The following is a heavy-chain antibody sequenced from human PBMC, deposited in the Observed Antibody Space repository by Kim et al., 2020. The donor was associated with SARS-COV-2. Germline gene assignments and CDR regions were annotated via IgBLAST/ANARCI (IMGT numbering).Heavy chain of an antibody. CDR1: GFTFSSYA. Sequence: GGSLRLSCAASGFTFSSYAMSWVRQAPGKGLEWVSAISGSGGSTYYADSVKGRFTISRDNSKNTLYLQMNSLRAEDTAVYYCAKGRLEVRGVILFDYWGQGTLVTVSS. CDR3: AKGRLEVRGVILFDY. J-gene: IGHJ4*02. V-gene: IGHV3-23*01. CDR2: ISGSGGST. D-gene: IGHD3-10*01.